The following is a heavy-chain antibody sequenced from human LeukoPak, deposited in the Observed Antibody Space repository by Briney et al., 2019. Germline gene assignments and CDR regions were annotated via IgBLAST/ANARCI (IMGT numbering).Heavy chain of an antibody. V-gene: IGHV3-66*01. Sequence: GGSLRLSCAASGFTVSSNYMSWVRQAPGKGLEWVSVIYSGGSTYYADSVKGRFTISRDNSKNTLYLQMDSLRAEDTAVYYCARDLGGISAAGTYSHTAIQFDYWGRGTLVTVSS. D-gene: IGHD6-13*01. CDR1: GFTVSSNY. CDR3: ARDLGGISAAGTYSHTAIQFDY. J-gene: IGHJ4*02. CDR2: IYSGGST.